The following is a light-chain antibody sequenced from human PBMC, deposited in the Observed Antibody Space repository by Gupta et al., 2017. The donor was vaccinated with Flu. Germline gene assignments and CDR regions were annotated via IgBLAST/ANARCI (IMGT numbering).Light chain of an antibody. V-gene: IGLV2-14*04. CDR3: SSYTSSSTPVV. CDR2: DVS. CDR1: SSDVGGYNY. J-gene: IGLJ2*01. Sequence: TISCTGTSSDVGGYNYVSWYQQHPGKAPKLMIYDVSNRPSGVSNRFSASKSGNTASLTISGLQAEDEADYYCSSYTSSSTPVVFGGGTKLTVL.